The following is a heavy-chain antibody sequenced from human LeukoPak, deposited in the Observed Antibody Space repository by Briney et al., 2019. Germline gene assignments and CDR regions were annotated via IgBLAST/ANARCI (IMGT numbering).Heavy chain of an antibody. Sequence: GGSLRLSCAASGFTFSSYAMSWVRQAPGQGLEWVSPISGSGSSTYYADSVKGRFAISRDNSKNTLYLQMNSLRAEDTAVYYCAKGASYYYDSGGYYNYWGQGTLVTVSS. D-gene: IGHD3-22*01. CDR1: GFTFSSYA. V-gene: IGHV3-23*01. J-gene: IGHJ4*02. CDR2: ISGSGSST. CDR3: AKGASYYYDSGGYYNY.